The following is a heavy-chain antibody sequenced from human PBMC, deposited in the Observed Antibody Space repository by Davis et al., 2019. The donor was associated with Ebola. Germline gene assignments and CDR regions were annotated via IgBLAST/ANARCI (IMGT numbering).Heavy chain of an antibody. V-gene: IGHV3-9*01. J-gene: IGHJ4*02. Sequence: SLKISCAASGVTFSSYAMHWVRQAPGKGLEWVSGISWNSGSIGYADSVKGRFTISRDNAKNSVYLQMNSLKTEDTAVYYCARSSTSWGRLLGNWGQGTLVTISS. CDR3: ARSSTSWGRLLGN. D-gene: IGHD3-16*01. CDR2: ISWNSGSI. CDR1: GVTFSSYA.